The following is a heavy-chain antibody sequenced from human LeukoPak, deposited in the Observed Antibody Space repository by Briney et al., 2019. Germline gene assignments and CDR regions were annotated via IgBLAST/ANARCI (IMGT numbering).Heavy chain of an antibody. CDR2: IYYSGST. CDR3: ARGGGSGSYYNKPFDY. D-gene: IGHD3-10*01. J-gene: IGHJ4*02. V-gene: IGHV4-39*07. Sequence: SETLSLTCTVSGGSISSSSYYWGWIRQPPGKGLEWIGSIYYSGSTYYNPSLKSRVTISVDTSKSQFSLKLTSVTAADTAVYYCARGGGSGSYYNKPFDYWGQGTLVTVSS. CDR1: GGSISSSSYY.